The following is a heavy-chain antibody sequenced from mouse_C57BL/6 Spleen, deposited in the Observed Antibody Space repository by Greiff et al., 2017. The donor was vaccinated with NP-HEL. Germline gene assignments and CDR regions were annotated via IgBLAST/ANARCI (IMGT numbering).Heavy chain of an antibody. D-gene: IGHD4-1*01. CDR3: ARHEDRTGYFDD. J-gene: IGHJ2*01. V-gene: IGHV1-62-2*01. CDR2: FYPGSGSI. CDR1: GYTFTEYT. Sequence: VQLQQSGAELVKPGASVKLSCKASGYTFTEYTIHWVKQRSGQGLEWIGWFYPGSGSIKYNEKFKDNATLTADKASSTVYMELSRLTSEDSAVYYCARHEDRTGYFDDWGQGTTLTVSS.